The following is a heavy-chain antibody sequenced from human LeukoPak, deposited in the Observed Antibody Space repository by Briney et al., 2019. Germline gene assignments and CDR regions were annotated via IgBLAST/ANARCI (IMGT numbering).Heavy chain of an antibody. CDR1: GYTFTDYN. D-gene: IGHD3-10*01. Sequence: ASVKVSCKASGYTFTDYNIHWVRQPPGQGLELMGWISPNSGGTNYAQKFQGRVTMTRDTSITTAYMELSRLRSDDTAMYYCTVWFGELTHWGQGTPVTVSS. CDR2: ISPNSGGT. J-gene: IGHJ4*02. CDR3: TVWFGELTH. V-gene: IGHV1-2*02.